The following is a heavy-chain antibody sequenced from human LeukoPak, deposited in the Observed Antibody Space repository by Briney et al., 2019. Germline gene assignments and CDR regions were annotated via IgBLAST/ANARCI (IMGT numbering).Heavy chain of an antibody. D-gene: IGHD2-21*02. CDR2: IIPIFGTA. CDR1: GGTFSSYA. Sequence: GASLKVSCKASGGTFSSYAISWVRQAPGQGLEWMGGIIPIFGTANDAQKFQGRVTITTDESTSTAYMELSSLRSEDKAVYYCPRGGKVTFKWFDPWGQGTLVTVSS. V-gene: IGHV1-69*05. J-gene: IGHJ5*02. CDR3: PRGGKVTFKWFDP.